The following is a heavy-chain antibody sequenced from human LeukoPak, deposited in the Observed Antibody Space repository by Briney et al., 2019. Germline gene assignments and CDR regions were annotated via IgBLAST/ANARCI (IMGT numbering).Heavy chain of an antibody. CDR3: ARGGKATVVTM. Sequence: PSETLSLTCTVSGVSINSYYWSWIRQPAGKGLEWIGRIYSSGSTNYNPSLKSRVSMSVDTSKNQFSLKLTSVTAADTAVYYCARGGKATVVTMWGQGILVTVSS. D-gene: IGHD4-23*01. CDR1: GVSINSYY. CDR2: IYSSGST. V-gene: IGHV4-4*07. J-gene: IGHJ4*02.